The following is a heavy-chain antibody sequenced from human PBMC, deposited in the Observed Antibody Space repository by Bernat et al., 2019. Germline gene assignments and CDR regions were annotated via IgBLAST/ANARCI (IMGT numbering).Heavy chain of an antibody. CDR2: IIGSGGNT. J-gene: IGHJ4*02. D-gene: IGHD3-3*01. CDR3: AKDDFWSGYSDY. CDR1: GFTFSSYG. V-gene: IGHV3-23*04. Sequence: VQLVESGGGVVQPGRSLRLSCAASGFTFSSYGMHWVRQAPGKGLEWVSAIIGSGGNTYYADSVKGRFTISRDNSKNTLYLQMSSLRAEDTAVYYCAKDDFWSGYSDYWGQGTLVTVSS.